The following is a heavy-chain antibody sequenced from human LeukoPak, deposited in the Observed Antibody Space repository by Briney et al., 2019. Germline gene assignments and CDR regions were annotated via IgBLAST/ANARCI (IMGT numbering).Heavy chain of an antibody. CDR3: AKGYCSGGNCYNFDY. V-gene: IGHV3-30*02. CDR1: GFSFSSCA. J-gene: IGHJ4*02. Sequence: GGSLRLSCAASGFSFSSCAMHWVRQAPGKGLEWVAFIRYDGSNKYYADSVKGRFTTSRDNSKNTLYLQMNSLRAEDTAVYYCAKGYCSGGNCYNFDYWGQGALVTVSS. D-gene: IGHD2-15*01. CDR2: IRYDGSNK.